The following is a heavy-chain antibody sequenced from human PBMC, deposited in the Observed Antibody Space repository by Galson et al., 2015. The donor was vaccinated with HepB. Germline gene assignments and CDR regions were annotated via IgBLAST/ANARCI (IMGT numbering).Heavy chain of an antibody. CDR3: ARDSHSSSWYQGFHYYYGMDV. Sequence: SLRLSCAASGFTFSTYSMNWVRQAPGKGLEWVSSIGSGKNSINYADSVKGRFTISRDNAKNSLYLQMNNLRAEDTAVYYCARDSHSSSWYQGFHYYYGMDVWGQGTTVTVSS. D-gene: IGHD6-13*01. CDR2: IGSGKNSI. CDR1: GFTFSTYS. J-gene: IGHJ6*02. V-gene: IGHV3-21*06.